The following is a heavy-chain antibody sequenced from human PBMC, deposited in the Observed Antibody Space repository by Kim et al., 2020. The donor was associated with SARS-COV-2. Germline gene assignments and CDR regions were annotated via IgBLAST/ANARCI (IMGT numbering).Heavy chain of an antibody. J-gene: IGHJ4*01. CDR3: ARIVVVTAIDIAFIDY. CDR1: GGSISSSSYY. V-gene: IGHV4-39*01. CDR2: IYYSGST. D-gene: IGHD2-21*02. Sequence: SETLSLTCTVSGGSISSSSYYWGWIRQPPGKGLEWIGSIYYSGSTYYNPSLKSRVTISVDTSKNQFSLKLSSVTAADTAVYYCARIVVVTAIDIAFIDY.